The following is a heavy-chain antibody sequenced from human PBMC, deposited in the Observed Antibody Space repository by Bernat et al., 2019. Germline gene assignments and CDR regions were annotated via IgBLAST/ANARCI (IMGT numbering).Heavy chain of an antibody. CDR3: AKEKHSNTYYYVVDFDY. J-gene: IGHJ4*02. V-gene: IGHV3-23*01. CDR1: GFTFSRYA. D-gene: IGHD3-22*01. CDR2: ISGSGGST. Sequence: EVQLLESGGGLVQPGGSPRISCAASGFTFSRYAMSWVRQAPGKGLEWVSAISGSGGSTSYADYVKGRFTISRDNSKNTLYLHMNSLRAEDTAEYYCAKEKHSNTYYYVVDFDYWGQGTLVTVSS.